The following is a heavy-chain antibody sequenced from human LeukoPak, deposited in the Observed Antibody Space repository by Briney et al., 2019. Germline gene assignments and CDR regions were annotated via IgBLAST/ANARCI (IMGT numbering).Heavy chain of an antibody. J-gene: IGHJ4*02. CDR2: IYWDDDK. CDR1: GFSLRTRGVG. D-gene: IGHD4-17*01. V-gene: IGHV2-5*02. Sequence: SGPTLVQPTQTLTLTCTFSGFSLRTRGVGVGWIRQPPGKALEWLALIYWDDDKRYSASLKSRLTITKDSSKNQVVLTMTNMDVVDTATYYCAHRGTVTTRYVYFDYWGQGTLVTVSS. CDR3: AHRGTVTTRYVYFDY.